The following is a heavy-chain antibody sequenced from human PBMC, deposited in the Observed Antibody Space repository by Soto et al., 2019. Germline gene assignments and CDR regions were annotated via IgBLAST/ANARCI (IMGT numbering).Heavy chain of an antibody. CDR3: ARERGTVGDFDY. D-gene: IGHD3-16*01. CDR1: GGSISSYY. V-gene: IGHV4-59*01. CDR2: IYYSGST. J-gene: IGHJ4*02. Sequence: QVQLQESGPGLVKPSETLSLTCTVSGGSISSYYWSWIRQPPGKGLEWIGYIYYSGSTNYNPSLKSRVTISVDTSKNQFSLKLGSVTAADTAVYYWARERGTVGDFDYWGQGTLVTVSS.